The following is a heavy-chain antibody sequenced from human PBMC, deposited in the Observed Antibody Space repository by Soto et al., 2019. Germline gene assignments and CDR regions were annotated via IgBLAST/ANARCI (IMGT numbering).Heavy chain of an antibody. CDR2: IWYDGSNK. CDR1: GFTFSSYG. CDR3: ARGFSIRGSYRGQLFDY. V-gene: IGHV3-33*01. D-gene: IGHD3-16*02. J-gene: IGHJ4*02. Sequence: PGGSLRLSCAASGFTFSSYGMHWVRQAPGKGLEWVAVIWYDGSNKYYADSVKGRFTISRDNSKNTLYLQMNSLRAEDTAVYYCARGFSIRGSYRGQLFDYWGQGTLVTVSS.